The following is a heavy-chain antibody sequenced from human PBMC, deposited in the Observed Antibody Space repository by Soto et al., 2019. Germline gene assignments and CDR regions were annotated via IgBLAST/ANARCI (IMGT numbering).Heavy chain of an antibody. J-gene: IGHJ5*02. D-gene: IGHD3-22*01. V-gene: IGHV3-33*01. CDR2: IWFDGSKK. Sequence: GGSLRLSCAASGFKLRNYAIHWVRQAPGKGLEWLAVIWFDGSKKYYADSVKGRFTISRDNSKNTVYLDMNSLTADDSGVFYCARAHTMMILDRFDPWGHGTLVTVSS. CDR1: GFKLRNYA. CDR3: ARAHTMMILDRFDP.